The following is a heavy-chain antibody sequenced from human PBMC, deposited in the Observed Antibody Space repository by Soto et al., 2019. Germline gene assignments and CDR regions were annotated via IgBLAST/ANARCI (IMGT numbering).Heavy chain of an antibody. J-gene: IGHJ4*02. Sequence: PSETLSLTCTVSGGSISSYYWSWIRQPPGKGLEWIGYIYYSGSTSYNPSLKSRVTISVDTSKNQFSLKLSSVTAADTAVYYCARQRDGYNPDFDYWGQGTLVTVSS. D-gene: IGHD5-12*01. CDR1: GGSISSYY. CDR3: ARQRDGYNPDFDY. V-gene: IGHV4-59*08. CDR2: IYYSGST.